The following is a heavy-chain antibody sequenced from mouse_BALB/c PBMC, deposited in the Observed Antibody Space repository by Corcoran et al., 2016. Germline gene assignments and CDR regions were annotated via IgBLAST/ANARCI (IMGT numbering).Heavy chain of an antibody. V-gene: IGHV14-3*02. CDR3: ARWDWYYDV. Sequence: EVQLQQSGAELVKPGTSVKLSCTASGFNITDTYMHWVKQRPEQGLEGIGRIDPANGNTKYDPKFHGKATITADTSSNTAYLQLSSLKSEDTAGYYWARWDWYYDVWGVGTTGTVSS. CDR1: GFNITDTY. J-gene: IGHJ1*01. CDR2: IDPANGNT.